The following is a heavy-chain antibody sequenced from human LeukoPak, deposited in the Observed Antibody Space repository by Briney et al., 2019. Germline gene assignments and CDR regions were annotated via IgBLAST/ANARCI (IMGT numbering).Heavy chain of an antibody. D-gene: IGHD3-22*01. CDR2: IYYSGST. V-gene: IGHV4-39*01. CDR1: GGSISSSSYY. J-gene: IGHJ5*02. Sequence: SETLSLTCTVSGGSISSSSYYWGWIRQPPGKGLEWIGSIYYSGSTYYNPSLKSRVTISVDTSKNQFSLKLSSVTAADTAVYYCARRNTMIVVVESDNWFDPWGQGTLVTVSS. CDR3: ARRNTMIVVVESDNWFDP.